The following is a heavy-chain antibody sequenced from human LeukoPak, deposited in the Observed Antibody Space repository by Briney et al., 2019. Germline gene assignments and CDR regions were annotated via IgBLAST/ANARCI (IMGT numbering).Heavy chain of an antibody. CDR2: ISGSGGST. J-gene: IGHJ4*02. CDR3: AKVGTVYGDYYYFDY. V-gene: IGHV3-23*01. D-gene: IGHD4-17*01. Sequence: PGGSLRLSCAASGFTFSSYAMSCVRQAPGKGLEWVSGISGSGGSTYYADSVKGRFTISRDNAKNSLYLQMNSLRAEDTALYYCAKVGTVYGDYYYFDYWGQGTLVTVSS. CDR1: GFTFSSYA.